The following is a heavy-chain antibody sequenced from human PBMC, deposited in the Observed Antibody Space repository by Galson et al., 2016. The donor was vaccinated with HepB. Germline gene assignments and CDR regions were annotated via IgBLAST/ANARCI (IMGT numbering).Heavy chain of an antibody. J-gene: IGHJ4*02. V-gene: IGHV2-5*04. CDR3: LQLAYHSGSGAEYYLYY. CDR1: GFSLRSNGLG. Sequence: PALVKPPQTLTLTCTFSGFSLRSNGLGVAWIRQAPGKALEWLALIYWDDDKRYRPSLSSRLALTADTSKNQVVLTMANMDPVDTGTYYCLQLAYHSGSGAEYYLYYGDQGALVTVSS. D-gene: IGHD3-10*01. CDR2: IYWDDDK.